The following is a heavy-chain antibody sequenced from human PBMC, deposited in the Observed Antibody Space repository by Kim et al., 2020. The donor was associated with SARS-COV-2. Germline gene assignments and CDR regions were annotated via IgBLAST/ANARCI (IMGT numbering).Heavy chain of an antibody. CDR2: IKQDGSER. V-gene: IGHV3-7*01. CDR1: GFTFSRYW. CDR3: VRDHYDTSGDYYEIFDY. D-gene: IGHD3-22*01. J-gene: IGHJ4*01. Sequence: GGSLRLSCAASGFTFSRYWMSWVRQAPGKGLEWVASIKQDGSERYYVDSVKGRFTISRDNARNSLYLQLNSLRAEDTAVYYCVRDHYDTSGDYYEIFDY.